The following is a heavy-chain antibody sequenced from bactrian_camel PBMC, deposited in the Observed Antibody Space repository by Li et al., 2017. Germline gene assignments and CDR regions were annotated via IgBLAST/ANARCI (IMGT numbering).Heavy chain of an antibody. CDR2: IRNNGDRT. CDR3: AARKMYGGSQPYDY. J-gene: IGHJ4*01. Sequence: VQLVESGGGSVQAGGSLRLSCAASGFSFSSYDMSWARQAPGKGLEWVSDIRNNGDRTSYADSVKDRFTISRDDARNVVYLQLNSLKSEDAAMYYCAARKMYGGSQPYDYWGQGTQVTVS. CDR1: GFSFSSYD. D-gene: IGHD6*01. V-gene: IGHV3S40*01.